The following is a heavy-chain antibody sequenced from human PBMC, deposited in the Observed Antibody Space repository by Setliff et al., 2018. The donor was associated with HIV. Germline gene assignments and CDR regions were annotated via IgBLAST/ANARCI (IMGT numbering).Heavy chain of an antibody. V-gene: IGHV3-48*01. D-gene: IGHD6-13*01. CDR1: GFTFSSYS. Sequence: PGGSLRLSCAASGFTFSSYSMNWVRQAPGKGLEWVSYINSGSSTTYYADSVKGRFTISRHNSKNTLYLQLNSLRAEDTAVYYCARVSKSSPDAFDIWGQGTMVTVSS. J-gene: IGHJ3*02. CDR2: INSGSSTT. CDR3: ARVSKSSPDAFDI.